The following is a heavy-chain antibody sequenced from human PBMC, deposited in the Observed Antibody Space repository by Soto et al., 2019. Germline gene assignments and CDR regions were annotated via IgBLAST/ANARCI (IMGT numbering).Heavy chain of an antibody. CDR3: AKDRGAAAGRNGYYYGMDV. J-gene: IGHJ6*02. V-gene: IGHV3-30*18. CDR2: ISYDGSNK. CDR1: GFTFSSYG. D-gene: IGHD6-13*01. Sequence: GGSLRLSCAASGFTFSSYGMHWVRQAPGKGLEWVAVISYDGSNKYYADSVKGRFTISRDNSKNTLYLQMNSLRAEDTAVYYCAKDRGAAAGRNGYYYGMDVWGQGTTVTVSS.